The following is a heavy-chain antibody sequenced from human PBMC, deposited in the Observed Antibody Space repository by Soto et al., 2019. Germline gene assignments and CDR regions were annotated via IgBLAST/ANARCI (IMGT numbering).Heavy chain of an antibody. Sequence: QVQLQESGPGLVKPSETLSLTCTVSGGSVTTGSYYWSWIRQPPGKGLEWIGYIYYSGSTNYNPPLKSRVTISVDTSKNQFSLKLRSVTAADTAVYYCANYPTTVTSDYWGQGTLGTVSS. J-gene: IGHJ4*02. CDR1: GGSVTTGSYY. V-gene: IGHV4-61*01. CDR3: ANYPTTVTSDY. CDR2: IYYSGST. D-gene: IGHD4-17*01.